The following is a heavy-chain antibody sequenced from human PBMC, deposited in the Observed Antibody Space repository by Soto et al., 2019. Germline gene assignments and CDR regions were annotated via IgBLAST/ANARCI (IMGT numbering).Heavy chain of an antibody. CDR2: ISAYNGNT. CDR3: ASIHDFWSGYPNWFDX. J-gene: IGHJ5*02. V-gene: IGHV1-18*01. D-gene: IGHD3-3*01. CDR1: GYTFTSYG. Sequence: ASVKVSCKASGYTFTSYGISWVRQAPGQGLEWMGWISAYNGNTNYAQKLQGRVTMTTDTSTSTAYMELRSLRSDDTAVYYCASIHDFWSGYPNWFDXWGQGTLVTVSS.